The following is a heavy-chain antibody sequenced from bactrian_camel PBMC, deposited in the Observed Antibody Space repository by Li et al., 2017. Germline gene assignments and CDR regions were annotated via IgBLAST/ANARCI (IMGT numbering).Heavy chain of an antibody. J-gene: IGHJ4*01. CDR1: MFTYSRLC. Sequence: VQLVESGGGSVQHGGSLRLSCSASMFTYSRLCMAWFRQTPGKEREVVASLDSDGTTEYADSVKGRFTISQGNAENTLYLQKNSLIPEDTAVYYCAAGLATSPQQFTALGACPADYVGQGTQVTVS. V-gene: IGHV3S67*01. CDR2: LDSDGTT. D-gene: IGHD4*01.